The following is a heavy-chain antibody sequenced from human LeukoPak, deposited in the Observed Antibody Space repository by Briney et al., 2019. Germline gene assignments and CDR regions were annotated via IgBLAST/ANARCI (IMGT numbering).Heavy chain of an antibody. D-gene: IGHD3-10*01. CDR1: AFTFSSYW. Sequence: GGSLRLSCEASAFTFSSYWMSWVRQAPGKGLEWVANIKEDGSEINYVDSVKGRFSISRDNAENSLFLQMNSLRVEDTAVYYCARDRGYPSFDYWGQGTLVTVCS. J-gene: IGHJ4*02. CDR2: IKEDGSEI. CDR3: ARDRGYPSFDY. V-gene: IGHV3-7*01.